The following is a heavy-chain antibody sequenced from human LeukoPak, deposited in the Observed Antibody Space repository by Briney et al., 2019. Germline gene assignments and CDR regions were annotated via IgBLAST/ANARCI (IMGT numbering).Heavy chain of an antibody. CDR2: IYYSGST. V-gene: IGHV4-34*01. J-gene: IGHJ4*02. Sequence: SQTLSLTCAVYGGSFSGYYWSWIRQPPGKGLEWIGSIYYSGSTYYNPSLKSRVTISVDTSKNQFSLKLSSVTAADTAVYYCEGSGWSRAYYFDYWGQGTLVTVSS. D-gene: IGHD6-19*01. CDR1: GGSFSGYY. CDR3: EGSGWSRAYYFDY.